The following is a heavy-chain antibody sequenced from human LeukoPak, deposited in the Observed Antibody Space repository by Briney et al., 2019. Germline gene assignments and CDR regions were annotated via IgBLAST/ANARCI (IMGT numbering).Heavy chain of an antibody. Sequence: PGGSLRLSCAASGFTFSSYAMSWVRQAPGKGLEWVSAISGSGGSTYYADSVKGRFTISRDNSKNTLYLQMNSLRAEDTAVYYCATGSDILTGYDAFDIWGQGTMVTVSS. D-gene: IGHD3-9*01. J-gene: IGHJ3*02. V-gene: IGHV3-23*01. CDR2: ISGSGGST. CDR3: ATGSDILTGYDAFDI. CDR1: GFTFSSYA.